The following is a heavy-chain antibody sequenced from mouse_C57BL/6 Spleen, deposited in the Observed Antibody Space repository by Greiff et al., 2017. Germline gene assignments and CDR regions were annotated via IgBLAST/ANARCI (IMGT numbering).Heavy chain of an antibody. Sequence: EVQLVESGGGLVKPGGSLKLSCAASGFTFSSYTMSWVRQTPEKRLEWVATISGGGGNTYYPDSVKGRFTISRDNAKNTLYLQMSSLRSEDTALYYCAPHYYGSRNWYFDGWGTGTTVTVSS. D-gene: IGHD1-1*01. J-gene: IGHJ1*03. CDR2: ISGGGGNT. CDR3: APHYYGSRNWYFDG. V-gene: IGHV5-9*01. CDR1: GFTFSSYT.